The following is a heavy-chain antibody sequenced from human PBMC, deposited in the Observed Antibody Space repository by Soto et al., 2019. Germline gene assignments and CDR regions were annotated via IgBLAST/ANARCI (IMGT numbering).Heavy chain of an antibody. Sequence: ASVKVSCKASGGTFSSYAISWVRQAPGQGLEWMGGIIPIFGTANYAQKFQGRVTITADECTSTAYMELSSLRSEDTAVYYCATEAKIAVRVPGDVWGQGTTVTVSS. D-gene: IGHD6-6*01. CDR3: ATEAKIAVRVPGDV. CDR1: GGTFSSYA. J-gene: IGHJ6*02. V-gene: IGHV1-69*13. CDR2: IIPIFGTA.